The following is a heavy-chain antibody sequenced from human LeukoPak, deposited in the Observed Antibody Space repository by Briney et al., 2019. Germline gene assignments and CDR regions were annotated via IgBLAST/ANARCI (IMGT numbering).Heavy chain of an antibody. V-gene: IGHV3-30*03. D-gene: IGHD6-19*01. CDR1: GFIFTNYG. Sequence: GRSLRLSCAASGFIFTNYGMHWARQAPGKGLEWVAGISIDGTEKYYADSVKGRFTISRDNSKNTLYLQMNSLRAEDTAVYYCAREGPASGYSSGWVDCWGQGTLVTVS. J-gene: IGHJ4*02. CDR2: ISIDGTEK. CDR3: AREGPASGYSSGWVDC.